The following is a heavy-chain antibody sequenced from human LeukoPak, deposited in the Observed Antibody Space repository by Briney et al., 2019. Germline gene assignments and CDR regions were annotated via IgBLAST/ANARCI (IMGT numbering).Heavy chain of an antibody. V-gene: IGHV4-59*12. CDR2: IYYSGST. CDR1: GGSISSYY. J-gene: IGHJ5*02. D-gene: IGHD3-10*01. Sequence: SETLSLTCTVSGGSISSYYWSWIRQPPGKGLEWIGYIYYSGSTNYNLSLKSRVTISVDTSKNQFSLKLSAVTAADTAVYYCARAGGFTILRGAVNNWFDPWGQGTLVTVSS. CDR3: ARAGGFTILRGAVNNWFDP.